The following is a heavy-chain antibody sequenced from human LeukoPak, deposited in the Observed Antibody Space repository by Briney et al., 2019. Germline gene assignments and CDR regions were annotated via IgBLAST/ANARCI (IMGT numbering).Heavy chain of an antibody. Sequence: SETLSLTCAVYGGSFSGYFWNWIRQPPGKGLEWIGEINHSGSTNYNPSLKSRVTISVDTSKNQFSLKLSSVTAADTAVYYCARLPTITFFDYWGQGTLVTVSS. CDR3: ARLPTITFFDY. J-gene: IGHJ4*02. CDR1: GGSFSGYF. CDR2: INHSGST. V-gene: IGHV4-34*01. D-gene: IGHD5-12*01.